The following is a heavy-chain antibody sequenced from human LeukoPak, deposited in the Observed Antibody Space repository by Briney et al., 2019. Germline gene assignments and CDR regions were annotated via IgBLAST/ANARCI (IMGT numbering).Heavy chain of an antibody. CDR3: ARLSTVVNWSDY. Sequence: SETLSLTCTVSGGSISSYYWNWIRQPPGKGLEWIGFIYYSGSTNYNPSLKSRVTMSVDTSKNQFSLKVNSVTAADTAVYYCARLSTVVNWSDYWGQGTLVTVSS. D-gene: IGHD4-23*01. J-gene: IGHJ4*02. CDR2: IYYSGST. V-gene: IGHV4-59*08. CDR1: GGSISSYY.